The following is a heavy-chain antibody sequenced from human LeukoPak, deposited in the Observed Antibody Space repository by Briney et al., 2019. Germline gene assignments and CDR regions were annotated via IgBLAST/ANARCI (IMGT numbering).Heavy chain of an antibody. Sequence: PGGSLRLSCAASGFTFSSYAMSWVRQAPGKGLEWVSAISGSGGSTYYADSVKGRFTISRDNSKNTLYLQMNSLRAEDTAVYYCAKGRKGYSYGYYLYYYYMDVWGKGTTVTVSS. CDR1: GFTFSSYA. J-gene: IGHJ6*03. D-gene: IGHD5-18*01. CDR3: AKGRKGYSYGYYLYYYYMDV. V-gene: IGHV3-23*01. CDR2: ISGSGGST.